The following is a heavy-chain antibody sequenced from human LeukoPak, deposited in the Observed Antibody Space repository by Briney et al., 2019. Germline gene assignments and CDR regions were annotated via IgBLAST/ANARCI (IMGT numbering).Heavy chain of an antibody. D-gene: IGHD6-19*01. CDR3: AREAVDTQVFDY. CDR1: GFTFSSYA. J-gene: IGHJ4*02. V-gene: IGHV3-30*04. Sequence: PGRSLRLSCAASGFTFSSYAMHWVRQAPGKGLEWVAVISYDGSNEYYADSVKGRFTISRDNSKNTLYLQMNSLRAEDTAVYYCAREAVDTQVFDYWGQGTLVTVSS. CDR2: ISYDGSNE.